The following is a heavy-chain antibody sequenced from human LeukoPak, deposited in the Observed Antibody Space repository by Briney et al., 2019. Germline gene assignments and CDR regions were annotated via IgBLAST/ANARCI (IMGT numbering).Heavy chain of an antibody. CDR3: ATLDSMVRGVTNYYGMDV. V-gene: IGHV1-3*01. D-gene: IGHD3-10*01. J-gene: IGHJ6*02. Sequence: KFQGRVTITRDTSASTAYMELSSLRSEDTAVYYCATLDSMVRGVTNYYGMDVWGQGTTVTVSS.